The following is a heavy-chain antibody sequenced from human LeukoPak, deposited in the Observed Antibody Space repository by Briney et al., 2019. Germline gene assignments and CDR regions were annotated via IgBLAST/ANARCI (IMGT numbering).Heavy chain of an antibody. CDR1: GFTFSSYA. D-gene: IGHD3-3*01. CDR2: IPYDGSNK. V-gene: IGHV3-30*04. Sequence: PGRSLRLSCAASGFTFSSYAMHWVRQAPGKGLEWVAFIPYDGSNKYYADSVRGRFTISRDNSKNTLYLQMNSLRAEDTAVYYCAKGPVLRFLEWLSHYDYWGQGTLVTVSS. CDR3: AKGPVLRFLEWLSHYDY. J-gene: IGHJ4*02.